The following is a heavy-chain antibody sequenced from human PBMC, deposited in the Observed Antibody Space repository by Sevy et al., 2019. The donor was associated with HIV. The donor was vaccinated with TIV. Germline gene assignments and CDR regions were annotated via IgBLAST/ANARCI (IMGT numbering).Heavy chain of an antibody. D-gene: IGHD1-26*01. Sequence: EGSLRLSCVASGFTFSNFWMSWVRQAPGKGLEWVANIKRDGSEKYYVASVKGRFTISRDNAKTSLYLQMNSLRVEDTAVYYCARDCNSASCLWGMDVWGQGTMVTVSS. J-gene: IGHJ6*02. CDR2: IKRDGSEK. CDR3: ARDCNSASCLWGMDV. CDR1: GFTFSNFW. V-gene: IGHV3-7*03.